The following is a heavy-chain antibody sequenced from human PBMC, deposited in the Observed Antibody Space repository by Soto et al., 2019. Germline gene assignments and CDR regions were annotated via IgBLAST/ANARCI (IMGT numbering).Heavy chain of an antibody. J-gene: IGHJ4*02. Sequence: PGGSLRLSCAASGFTFSNAWMSWVRQAPGKGLEWVGRIKSKTDGGTTDYAAPVKGRFTISRDDSKNTLYLQMNSLKTEDTAVYYCTTGPYYYGSGSYYNLAYWGQGTLVTVSS. CDR3: TTGPYYYGSGSYYNLAY. D-gene: IGHD3-10*01. CDR2: IKSKTDGGTT. V-gene: IGHV3-15*01. CDR1: GFTFSNAW.